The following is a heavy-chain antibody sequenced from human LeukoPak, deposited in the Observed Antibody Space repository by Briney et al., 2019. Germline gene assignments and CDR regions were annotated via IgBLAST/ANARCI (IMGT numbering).Heavy chain of an antibody. V-gene: IGHV1-24*01. J-gene: IGHJ5*02. CDR1: GYTLTEIS. Sequence: ASVKVSCKVSGYTLTEISMHWVRQAPGKGLEWMGGFDPEEGETIYAQKFQGRVTMTEDTSTDTAYMELSSLRPEDTAVFYCVSDPITMIRGVIIEGFDPWGQGTLVTVSS. D-gene: IGHD3-10*01. CDR3: VSDPITMIRGVIIEGFDP. CDR2: FDPEEGET.